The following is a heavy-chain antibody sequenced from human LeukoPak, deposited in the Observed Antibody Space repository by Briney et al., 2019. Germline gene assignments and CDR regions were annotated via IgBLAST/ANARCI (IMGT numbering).Heavy chain of an antibody. J-gene: IGHJ3*02. CDR1: GVSFSSSRHY. D-gene: IGHD5-24*01. CDR2: MYYSRST. V-gene: IGHV4-39*01. Sequence: PSETLSLTCTVSGVSFSSSRHYWGWVRQPPGKGLEWLGSMYYSRSTYYNASLRSRVTISVDTSRDQFSLKLSSVTAADTAVYYCARHFDRDGYKSNAFDIWGQGTMVTVSS. CDR3: ARHFDRDGYKSNAFDI.